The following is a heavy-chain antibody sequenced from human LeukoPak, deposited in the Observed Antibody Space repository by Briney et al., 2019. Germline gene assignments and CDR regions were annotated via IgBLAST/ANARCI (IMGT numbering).Heavy chain of an antibody. CDR1: GGSFSGYY. CDR3: ARVVAVARTYFDY. CDR2: INHSGST. J-gene: IGHJ4*02. Sequence: PSETLSLTCAVYGGSFSGYYWSWIRQPPGKGLEWIGEINHSGSTNYNPSLKSRVTISVDTSKNQFSLKLSSVTAADTAVYYCARVVAVARTYFDYWGQGTLVTVSS. D-gene: IGHD6-19*01. V-gene: IGHV4-34*01.